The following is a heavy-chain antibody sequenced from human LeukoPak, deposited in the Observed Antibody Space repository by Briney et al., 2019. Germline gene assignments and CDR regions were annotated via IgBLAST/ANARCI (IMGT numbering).Heavy chain of an antibody. J-gene: IGHJ5*02. CDR1: GFTFSSYW. CDR3: ARVSQRSFDP. V-gene: IGHV3-7*04. CDR2: IKHDGLEK. Sequence: GGSLRLSCAASGFTFSSYWMSWVRQAPGKGLEWVANIKHDGLEKFYMASVEGRFTISRDNAKNSLYRQMNSLRAEDTAVYYCARVSQRSFDPCGQGTLVTVSS.